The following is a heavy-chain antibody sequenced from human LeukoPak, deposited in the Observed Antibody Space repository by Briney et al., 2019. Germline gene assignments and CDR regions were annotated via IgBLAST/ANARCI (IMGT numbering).Heavy chain of an antibody. CDR1: GFTFSSYA. J-gene: IGHJ4*02. D-gene: IGHD2-8*01. CDR3: AKSRAACTNGVCYTAWGFDY. Sequence: PGGSLRLSCAASGFTFSSYAMSWVRQAPGKGLEWVSAISGSGGSTYYADSVKGRFTISRDNSKSTLYLQMNSLRAEDTAVYYCAKSRAACTNGVCYTAWGFDYWGQGTLVTVSS. V-gene: IGHV3-23*01. CDR2: ISGSGGST.